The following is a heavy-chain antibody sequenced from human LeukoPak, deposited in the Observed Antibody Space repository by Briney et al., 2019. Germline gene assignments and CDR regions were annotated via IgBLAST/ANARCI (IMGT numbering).Heavy chain of an antibody. Sequence: SETLSLTCAVSGGSISSSNWWSWVRQPPGKGLEWIGEIYHSGSTNYNPSPKSRVTISVDKSKNQFSLKLSSVPAADTAVYYCAREKDSSSWYEWFDPWGQGTLVTVSS. CDR3: AREKDSSSWYEWFDP. J-gene: IGHJ5*02. V-gene: IGHV4-4*02. CDR1: GGSISSSNW. D-gene: IGHD6-13*01. CDR2: IYHSGST.